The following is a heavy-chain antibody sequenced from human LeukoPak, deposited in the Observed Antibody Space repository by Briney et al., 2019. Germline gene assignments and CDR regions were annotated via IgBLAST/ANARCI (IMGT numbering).Heavy chain of an antibody. CDR2: ISNDGGGT. Sequence: TGGSLRLSCAASGFIFNNYGLMWVRQAPGKGLGWVSAISNDGGGTTYADFVNGRFTISRDNSKNTLFLQMNSLRAEDTALYYCAKGSSGYFADLWGQGTLVTVSS. CDR3: AKGSSGYFADL. J-gene: IGHJ5*02. CDR1: GFIFNNYG. D-gene: IGHD3-22*01. V-gene: IGHV3-23*01.